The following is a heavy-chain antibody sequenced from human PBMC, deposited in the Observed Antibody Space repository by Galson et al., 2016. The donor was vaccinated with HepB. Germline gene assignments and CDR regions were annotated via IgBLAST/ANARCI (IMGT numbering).Heavy chain of an antibody. CDR2: IFSNDGT. CDR1: GFSLSNARMG. J-gene: IGHJ4*02. V-gene: IGHV2-26*01. CDR3: AHMGGLGDLFDL. D-gene: IGHD3-10*01. Sequence: PALVKPTQSLTLTCTVSGFSLSNARMGVSWIRQPPGKALEWLSHIFSNDGTSYSTSLKSTLNISKDTSKSQVVLSGTNMDPLDTATYVCAHMGGLGDLFDLWGQGTPVTVSS.